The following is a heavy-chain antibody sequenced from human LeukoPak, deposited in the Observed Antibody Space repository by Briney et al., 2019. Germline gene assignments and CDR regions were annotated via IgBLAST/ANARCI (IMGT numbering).Heavy chain of an antibody. CDR3: ARHIVATITGVDY. CDR2: IYYSGST. V-gene: IGHV4-39*01. Sequence: PSETLSLTCTVSGGSISSSSYYWGWIRQPPGKGLEWIGSIYYSGSTYYNPSLKSRVTISVGTSKNQFSLKLSSVTAADTAVYYCARHIVATITGVDYWGQGTLVTVSS. CDR1: GGSISSSSYY. D-gene: IGHD5-12*01. J-gene: IGHJ4*02.